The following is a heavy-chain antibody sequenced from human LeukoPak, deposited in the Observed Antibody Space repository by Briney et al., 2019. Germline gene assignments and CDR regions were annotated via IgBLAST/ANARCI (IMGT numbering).Heavy chain of an antibody. CDR1: GYTFTNYG. CDR2: ISAYSGDT. Sequence: ASVKVSCKASGYTFTNYGISWVRQAPGQGLEWLGWISAYSGDTNYAQNLQGRVTMTTDAPTSTAYMELRSLRSEDTAVYYCARAQGGFGELSYYFDYWGQGTLVTVSS. CDR3: ARAQGGFGELSYYFDY. V-gene: IGHV1-18*01. J-gene: IGHJ4*02. D-gene: IGHD3-10*01.